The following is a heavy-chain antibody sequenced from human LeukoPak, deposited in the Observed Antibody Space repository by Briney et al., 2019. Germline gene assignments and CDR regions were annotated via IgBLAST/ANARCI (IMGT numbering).Heavy chain of an antibody. CDR3: ARDNREGYYDSSGYYSFGMDV. CDR1: GFTFSSYL. CDR2: IKQDGSEK. J-gene: IGHJ6*02. D-gene: IGHD3-22*01. Sequence: PGGSLRLSCAASGFTFSSYLMSWVRQAPGKGLEWVANIKQDGSEKYYVDSVKGRFTISRDNSKNTLYLQMNSLRAEDTAVYYCARDNREGYYDSSGYYSFGMDVWGQGTTVTVSS. V-gene: IGHV3-7*03.